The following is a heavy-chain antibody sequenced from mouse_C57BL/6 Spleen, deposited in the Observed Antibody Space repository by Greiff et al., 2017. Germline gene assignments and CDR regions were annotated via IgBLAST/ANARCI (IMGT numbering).Heavy chain of an antibody. CDR2: IDPSDSYS. CDR3: VLITTVVDWYFDV. V-gene: IGHV1-59*01. J-gene: IGHJ1*03. Sequence: QVQLQQPGAELVRPGTSVKLSCKASGYTFTSYWMHWVKQRPGQGLEWIGVIDPSDSYSNYNPKFKGKATLAVDTSSSTAYMQLSSLTSEDSAVYYCVLITTVVDWYFDVWGTGTTVTVSS. D-gene: IGHD1-1*01. CDR1: GYTFTSYW.